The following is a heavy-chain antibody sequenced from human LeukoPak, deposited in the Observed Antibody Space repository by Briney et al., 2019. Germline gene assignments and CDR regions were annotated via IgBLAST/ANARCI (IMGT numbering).Heavy chain of an antibody. CDR2: ISGSGGST. CDR1: GFTFSSYA. V-gene: IGHV3-23*01. CDR3: ANYYDSSGEYFQH. J-gene: IGHJ1*01. Sequence: GGSLRLSCAASGFTFSSYAMSWVRQAPGKRLEWVSAISGSGGSTYYADSVKGRFTISRDNSKNTLYLQMNSLRAEDTAVYYCANYYDSSGEYFQHWGQGTLVTVSS. D-gene: IGHD3-22*01.